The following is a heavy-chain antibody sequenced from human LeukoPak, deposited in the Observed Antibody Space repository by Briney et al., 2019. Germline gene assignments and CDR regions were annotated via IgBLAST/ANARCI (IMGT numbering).Heavy chain of an antibody. CDR2: FDPEDGET. D-gene: IGHD5-18*01. CDR1: GYTLTELS. CDR3: ATALGIQLWWRNAFDI. Sequence: GASVKVSCKVSGYTLTELSMHWVRQAPGKGLEWMGGFDPEDGETIYAQKFQGRVTMTEDTSTDTAYMELSSLRSEDTAVYYCATALGIQLWWRNAFDIWGQGTMVTVSS. V-gene: IGHV1-24*01. J-gene: IGHJ3*02.